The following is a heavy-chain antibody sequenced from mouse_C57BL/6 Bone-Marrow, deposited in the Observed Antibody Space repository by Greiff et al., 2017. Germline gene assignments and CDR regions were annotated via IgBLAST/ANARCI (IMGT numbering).Heavy chain of an antibody. CDR3: CIYYDYDWFAY. CDR2: IDPENGDT. J-gene: IGHJ3*01. D-gene: IGHD2-4*01. CDR1: GFNIKDDY. Sequence: EVQLQQSGAELVRPGASVKLSCTASGFNIKDDYMHWVKQRPEQGLEWIGWIDPENGDTEYASKFQGKATITADTSSNTAYLQLSSLTSEDTAVYYCCIYYDYDWFAYWGQGTLVTVSA. V-gene: IGHV14-4*01.